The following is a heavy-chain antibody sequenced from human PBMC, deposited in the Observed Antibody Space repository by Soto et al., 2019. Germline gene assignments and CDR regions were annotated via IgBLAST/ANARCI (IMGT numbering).Heavy chain of an antibody. Sequence: GGSLRLSCAATGFTFSSYSMNWVRQAPGKGLEWVSSISSSSSYIYYADSVKGRFTISRDNAKNSLYLQMNSLRAEDTAVYYCAGHHRLGYCSSTSCPYYYYYGMDVWGQGTTVTVSS. CDR2: ISSSSSYI. CDR1: GFTFSSYS. D-gene: IGHD2-2*01. J-gene: IGHJ6*02. V-gene: IGHV3-21*01. CDR3: AGHHRLGYCSSTSCPYYYYYGMDV.